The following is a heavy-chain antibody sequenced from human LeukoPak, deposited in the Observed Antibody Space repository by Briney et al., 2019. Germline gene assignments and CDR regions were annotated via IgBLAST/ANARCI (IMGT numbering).Heavy chain of an antibody. D-gene: IGHD3-3*01. CDR1: GGSISSGDYY. V-gene: IGHV4-30-4*01. Sequence: PSQTLSLTCTVSGGSISSGDYYWSWIRQPPGKGLEWIGYIYYSGSTYYNPSLKSRVTISVDTSKNQFSLKLSFVTAADTAVYYCARGKPDWPGIPSGYSALVWFDPWGQGTLVTVSS. CDR3: ARGKPDWPGIPSGYSALVWFDP. CDR2: IYYSGST. J-gene: IGHJ5*02.